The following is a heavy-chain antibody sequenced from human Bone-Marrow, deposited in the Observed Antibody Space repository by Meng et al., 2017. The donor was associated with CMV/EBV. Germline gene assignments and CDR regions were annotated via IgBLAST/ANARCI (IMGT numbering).Heavy chain of an antibody. D-gene: IGHD2-2*01. CDR1: GFTFSTYA. V-gene: IGHV3-48*04. Sequence: GGSLRLSCAASGFTFSTYAMNWVRQAPGKGLEWIAHIRSSSDTIYYADSVKGRFTISRDNAKNSLYLQMNSLRAEDTAVYYCARDPEDDQLLTFDYWGQGTLVTVSS. J-gene: IGHJ4*02. CDR3: ARDPEDDQLLTFDY. CDR2: IRSSSDTI.